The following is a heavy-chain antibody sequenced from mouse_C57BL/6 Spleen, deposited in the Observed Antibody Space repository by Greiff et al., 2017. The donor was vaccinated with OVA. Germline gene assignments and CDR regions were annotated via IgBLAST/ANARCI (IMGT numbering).Heavy chain of an antibody. CDR3: ARRDYSAWDFYG. J-gene: IGHJ1*03. Sequence: QVQLQQPGAELVKPGASVKLSCKASGYTFTSYWMQWVKQRPGQGLEWIGEIDPSDGYTNYNQKFKGKATLTVDTSSSTAYMQLSSLTSEDSAVADCARRDYSAWDFYGWGTGTTVTVSS. CDR1: GYTFTSYW. D-gene: IGHD2-12*01. CDR2: IDPSDGYT. V-gene: IGHV1-50*01.